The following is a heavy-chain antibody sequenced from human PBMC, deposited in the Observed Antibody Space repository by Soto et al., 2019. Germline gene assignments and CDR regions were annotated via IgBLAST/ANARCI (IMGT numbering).Heavy chain of an antibody. CDR1: GFTFSSYA. D-gene: IGHD2-15*01. CDR2: ISYDGSNK. J-gene: IGHJ6*02. Sequence: QVQLVESGGGVVQPGRSLRLSCAASGFTFSSYAMHWVRQAPGKGLEWVAVISYDGSNKYYADSVKGRFTISRDNSKNTLYLQMSSLRAEDTAVYYCARDLGYCSGGSCYTGMDVWGQGTTVTVSS. CDR3: ARDLGYCSGGSCYTGMDV. V-gene: IGHV3-30-3*01.